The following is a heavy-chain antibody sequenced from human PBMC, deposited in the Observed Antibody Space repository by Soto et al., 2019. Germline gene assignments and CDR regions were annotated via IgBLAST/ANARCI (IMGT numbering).Heavy chain of an antibody. J-gene: IGHJ4*02. V-gene: IGHV3-21*01. CDR3: ARGLITPGSYFDY. CDR1: GFTFSSYS. CDR2: ISSSSSYI. Sequence: GGSLRLSCAASGFTFSSYSMNWVRQAPGKGLEWVSSISSSSSYIYYADSVKGRFTISRDNAKNSLYLQMNSLRAEDTAVYYCARGLITPGSYFDYWGQGTLVPVSP. D-gene: IGHD3-16*01.